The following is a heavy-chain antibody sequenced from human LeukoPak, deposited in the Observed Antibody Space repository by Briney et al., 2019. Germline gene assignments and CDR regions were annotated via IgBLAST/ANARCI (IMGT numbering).Heavy chain of an antibody. CDR1: GFTFSSYA. J-gene: IGHJ6*02. CDR2: ISSNGGST. Sequence: GGSLRLSCAASGFTFSSYAMHWVRQAPGKGLEYVSAISSNGGSTYYANSVKGRFTISRDNSKNTLYLQMGSLRAEDMAVYYCARGRGYSYGSGMDVWGQGTTVTVSS. CDR3: ARGRGYSYGSGMDV. D-gene: IGHD5-18*01. V-gene: IGHV3-64*01.